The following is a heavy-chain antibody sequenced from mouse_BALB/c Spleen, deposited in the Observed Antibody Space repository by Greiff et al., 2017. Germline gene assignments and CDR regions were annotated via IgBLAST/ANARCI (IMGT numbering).Heavy chain of an antibody. CDR2: INPYNGDT. J-gene: IGHJ3*01. CDR1: GYSFTGYF. CDR3: ARGSLGWFAY. V-gene: IGHV1-20*02. Sequence: DVKLQESGPELVKPGASVKISCKASGYSFTGYFMNWVMQSHGKSLEWIGRINPYNGDTFYNQKFKGKATLTVDKSSSTAHMELRSLASEDSAVYYCARGSLGWFAYWGQGTLVTVSA.